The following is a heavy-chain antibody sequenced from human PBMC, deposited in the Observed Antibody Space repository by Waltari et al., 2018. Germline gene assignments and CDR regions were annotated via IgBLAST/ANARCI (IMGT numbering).Heavy chain of an antibody. CDR1: GFSFSNYE. Sequence: VQLVESGGGLVLPGVSLRLSCAASGFSFSNYEMTWVRQAPGKGLEWLSYISPSSNTINYADSVKGRFSISRDNAKNSLFLQMNGLRAEDTAVYYCARWVLPIDYWGLGTLVTVSS. J-gene: IGHJ4*02. D-gene: IGHD1-26*01. V-gene: IGHV3-48*03. CDR2: ISPSSNTI. CDR3: ARWVLPIDY.